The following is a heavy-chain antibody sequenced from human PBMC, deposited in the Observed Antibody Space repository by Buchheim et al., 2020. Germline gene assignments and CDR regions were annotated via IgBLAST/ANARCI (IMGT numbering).Heavy chain of an antibody. J-gene: IGHJ4*02. V-gene: IGHV3-7*01. CDR2: IKQDESKK. D-gene: IGHD3-22*01. CDR1: GFDFSTYW. Sequence: DVKLVVSGGGLVQPGGSLRLSCEASGFDFSTYWMTWVRQAPRKGLEWVASIKQDESKKDYADSVKGRFTVSRDNAKSTLFLQMSSLRAEDTAVYYCATQIVRGQGSL. CDR3: ATQIV.